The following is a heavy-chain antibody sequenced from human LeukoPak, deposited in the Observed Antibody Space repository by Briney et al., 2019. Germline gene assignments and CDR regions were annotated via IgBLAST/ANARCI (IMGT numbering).Heavy chain of an antibody. CDR1: EFAFNGYY. J-gene: IGHJ5*02. Sequence: KSGPTLGNSSKTSEFAFNGYYMSCIRHAPSKEQKWLSYINIGGTNTHYADSVKGRFTISRDNAKKSLYLEMNNLRAEDTAVYYCATDGAGFDTWGQGVLVTVSS. V-gene: IGHV3-11*01. CDR3: ATDGAGFDT. CDR2: INIGGTNT.